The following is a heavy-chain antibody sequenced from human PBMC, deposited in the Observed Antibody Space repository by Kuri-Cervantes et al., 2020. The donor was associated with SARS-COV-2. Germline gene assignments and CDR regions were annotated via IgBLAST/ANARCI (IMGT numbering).Heavy chain of an antibody. Sequence: SETLSLTCAISGDSVSSNSAAWYWIRQSPSRGLEWLGRTYYRSKWYNDYAVSVKSRITINPDTSKNQFSLQLNSVTPEDTAVYYCARDWKIAVVTPDAFDIWGQGTMVTVSS. CDR3: ARDWKIAVVTPDAFDI. J-gene: IGHJ3*02. CDR1: GDSVSSNSAA. V-gene: IGHV6-1*01. D-gene: IGHD4-23*01. CDR2: TYYRSKWYN.